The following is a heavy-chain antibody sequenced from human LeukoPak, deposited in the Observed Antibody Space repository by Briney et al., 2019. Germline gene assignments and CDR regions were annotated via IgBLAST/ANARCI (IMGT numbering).Heavy chain of an antibody. J-gene: IGHJ4*02. Sequence: ETLSLTCAVYGGSFSGYYWSWIRQPPGKGLEWIGEINHSGSTNYNPSLKSRVTISVDTSKNQFSLKLSSVTAADTAVYYCARKRWGHYFDYWGQGTLVTVSS. V-gene: IGHV4-34*01. CDR3: ARKRWGHYFDY. CDR1: GGSFSGYY. CDR2: INHSGST. D-gene: IGHD7-27*01.